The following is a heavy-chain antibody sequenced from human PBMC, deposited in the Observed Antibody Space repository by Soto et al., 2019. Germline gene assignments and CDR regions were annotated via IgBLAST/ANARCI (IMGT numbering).Heavy chain of an antibody. J-gene: IGHJ4*02. CDR3: ARVSISPGIAVAGRTFDY. CDR2: IYYSGST. D-gene: IGHD6-19*01. CDR1: GGSISSGGYY. Sequence: SETLSLTCTVSGGSISSGGYYWSWIRQHPGKGLEWIGYIYYSGSTYYNPSLKSRVTISVDTSKNQFSLKLSSVTAADTAVYYCARVSISPGIAVAGRTFDYWGQGTLVTVSS. V-gene: IGHV4-31*03.